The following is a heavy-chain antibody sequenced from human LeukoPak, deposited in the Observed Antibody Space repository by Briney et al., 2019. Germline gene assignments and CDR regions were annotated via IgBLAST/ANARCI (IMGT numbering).Heavy chain of an antibody. CDR3: ARVFRGEYYFDY. V-gene: IGHV1-18*01. CDR1: GYSFTSYG. D-gene: IGHD3-10*02. J-gene: IGHJ4*02. Sequence: GESLKISCKGSGYSFTSYGISWVRQAPGQGLEWMGRISAYNGNTNYAQKLQGRVTMTTDTSTSTAYMELRSLRSDDTAVYYCARVFRGEYYFDYWGQGTLVTVSS. CDR2: ISAYNGNT.